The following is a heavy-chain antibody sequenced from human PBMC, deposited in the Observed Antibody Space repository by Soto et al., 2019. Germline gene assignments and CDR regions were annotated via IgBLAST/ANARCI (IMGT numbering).Heavy chain of an antibody. J-gene: IGHJ6*02. Sequence: LRLSCSASGFAFSDENMSWVRQVPGKGLEWVSGISGGGSYIFYADSVQGRFSISRDNPKNSLFLEMDSLRVEDTAVYYCARDSDCHSTSCFFPPHVWGQGTTVTVSS. CDR3: ARDSDCHSTSCFFPPHV. D-gene: IGHD2-2*01. CDR2: ISGGGSYI. V-gene: IGHV3-21*06. CDR1: GFAFSDEN.